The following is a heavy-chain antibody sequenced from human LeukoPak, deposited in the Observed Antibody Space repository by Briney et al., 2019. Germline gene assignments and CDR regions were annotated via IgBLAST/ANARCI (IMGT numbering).Heavy chain of an antibody. CDR3: ARGLTVTVWFDP. CDR1: GYTFTSYA. D-gene: IGHD4-11*01. J-gene: IGHJ5*02. V-gene: IGHV1-3*01. Sequence: ASVKVSCKASGYTFTSYAMHWVRQAPGQRLEWMGWINAGNGNTKYSQKFQGRVTITRDTSASTACMELSSLRSGDTAVYYCARGLTVTVWFDPWGQGTLVTVSS. CDR2: INAGNGNT.